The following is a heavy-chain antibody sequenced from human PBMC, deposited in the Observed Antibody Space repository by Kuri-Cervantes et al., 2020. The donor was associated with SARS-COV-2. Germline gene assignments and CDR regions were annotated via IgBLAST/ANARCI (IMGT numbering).Heavy chain of an antibody. CDR1: GYRFTSYG. Sequence: GGSLRLSCKASGYRFTSYGISWVRQAPGQGLEWMGWISAYNGNTNYAQKLQGRVTMTTDTSTSTAYMELRSLRSDDTAVYYCARDAGYYDSSGYRYYFDYWGQGTLVTVSS. D-gene: IGHD3-22*01. V-gene: IGHV1-18*01. CDR2: ISAYNGNT. CDR3: ARDAGYYDSSGYRYYFDY. J-gene: IGHJ4*02.